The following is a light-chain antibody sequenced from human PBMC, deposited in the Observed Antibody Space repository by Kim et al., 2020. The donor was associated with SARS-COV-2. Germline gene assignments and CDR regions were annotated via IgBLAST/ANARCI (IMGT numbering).Light chain of an antibody. J-gene: IGKJ2*03. CDR3: QQYGRSLYS. CDR2: GAS. Sequence: SPGERSPLSCRASQSVARSYLAWYQHKPGLAPRLLIYGASNRATGIPDRFSGSGSGTDFTLTISRLEPEDSAVYYCQQYGRSLYSFGQGTKLEI. V-gene: IGKV3-20*01. CDR1: QSVARSY.